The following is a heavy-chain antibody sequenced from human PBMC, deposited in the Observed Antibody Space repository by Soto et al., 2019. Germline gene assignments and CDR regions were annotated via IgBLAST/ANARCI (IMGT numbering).Heavy chain of an antibody. CDR3: ARLKYTVVPAIDV. CDR1: DGSSDNYD. Sequence: PFVTMSLTCPVADGSSDNYDWNWLRQHPGKGLEWIGYVSYSGRTNYNPSLKSRVNMLVDKSKNQFSLNLTSVTAADTAVYYCARLKYTVVPAIDVWGQGTMVTVSS. J-gene: IGHJ3*01. CDR2: VSYSGRT. V-gene: IGHV4-59*03. D-gene: IGHD4-17*01.